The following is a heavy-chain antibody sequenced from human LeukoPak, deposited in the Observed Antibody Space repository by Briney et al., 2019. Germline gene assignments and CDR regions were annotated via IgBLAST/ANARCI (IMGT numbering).Heavy chain of an antibody. CDR3: ARGSYCSGGACSPVGAFDI. D-gene: IGHD2-15*01. CDR2: MGTAGDT. CDR1: GFTFSSYD. V-gene: IGHV3-13*01. Sequence: GGSLRLSCAASGFTFSSYDMHWVRQAPGKGLEWVSGMGTAGDTYYPGSIKGRFTFSRENAKNSLFLQMNGLRVGDTAVYYCARGSYCSGGACSPVGAFDIWGQGTVVTVSS. J-gene: IGHJ3*02.